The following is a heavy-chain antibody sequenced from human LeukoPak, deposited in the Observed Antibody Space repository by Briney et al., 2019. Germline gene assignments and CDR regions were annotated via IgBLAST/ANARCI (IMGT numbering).Heavy chain of an antibody. CDR1: GFTFGSYW. V-gene: IGHV3-74*01. CDR3: ASRSSVAGTGPG. J-gene: IGHJ4*02. D-gene: IGHD6-13*01. Sequence: LTGGSLRLSCAASGFTFGSYWMHWVRQAPGKGLVWVSRINTDGGSTTYADSVKGRFTISRDNAKNSLYLQMNNLRAEDTAVYYCASRSSVAGTGPGWGQGTLVTVSS. CDR2: INTDGGST.